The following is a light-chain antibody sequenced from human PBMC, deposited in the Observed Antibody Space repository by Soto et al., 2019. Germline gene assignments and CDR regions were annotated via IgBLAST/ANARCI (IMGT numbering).Light chain of an antibody. CDR3: QQYYSYPFT. CDR2: AAS. V-gene: IGKV1-8*01. Sequence: AIRMTQSPSSFSASTGDRVTITCRASQGISSYLAWYQQKPGKAPNLLIYAASTLQTGVPSRFSGSGSGTDFNLTINCLQSEDFATYSCQQYYSYPFTFGPGTKVDIK. CDR1: QGISSY. J-gene: IGKJ3*01.